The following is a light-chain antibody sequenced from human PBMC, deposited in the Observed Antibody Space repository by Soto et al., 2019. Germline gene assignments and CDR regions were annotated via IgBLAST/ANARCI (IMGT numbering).Light chain of an antibody. Sequence: DIQMTQSPSSLSASVGDRVTITCRASQAIRIDLGWFQQKPGKAPKRLIYAASSLPSGVPSRFSGSGSGTEFTLTISSLQPEDFATYYCLQHNNYPPTFGQGTKVEI. V-gene: IGKV1-17*01. CDR3: LQHNNYPPT. CDR1: QAIRID. CDR2: AAS. J-gene: IGKJ1*01.